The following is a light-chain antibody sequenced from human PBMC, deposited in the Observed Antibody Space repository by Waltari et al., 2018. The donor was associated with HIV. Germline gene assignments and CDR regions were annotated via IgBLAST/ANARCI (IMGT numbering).Light chain of an antibody. CDR3: QQADSFPHT. V-gene: IGKV1-12*01. CDR2: SAF. CDR1: RDISTS. Sequence: IQMAQSPSTVSPFVLGTVTITCRPSRDISTSLAWYQFKPGRVPKRLIYSAFRLETGVSSRFGGSGSGTEFTLTITSLQPEDFATYYCQQADSFPHTFGGGTRV. J-gene: IGKJ4*01.